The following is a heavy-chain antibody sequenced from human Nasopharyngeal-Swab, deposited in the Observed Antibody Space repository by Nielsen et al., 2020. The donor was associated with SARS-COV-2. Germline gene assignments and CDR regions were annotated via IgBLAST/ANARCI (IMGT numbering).Heavy chain of an antibody. CDR3: APGIRVAGSWVGLF. Sequence: SLKISCAASGFTFDDYAMHWVRQAPGKGLEWVSSISWNSGSIGYADSVKGRFTISRDNAKNSLYLQMNSLRAEDTAVYYCAPGIRVAGSWVGLFWGQGTTVTVSS. CDR1: GFTFDDYA. V-gene: IGHV3-9*01. CDR2: ISWNSGSI. J-gene: IGHJ6*02. D-gene: IGHD6-19*01.